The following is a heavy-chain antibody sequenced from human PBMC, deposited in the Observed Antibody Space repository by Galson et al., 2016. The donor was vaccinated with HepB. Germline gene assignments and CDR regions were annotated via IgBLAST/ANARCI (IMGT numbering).Heavy chain of an antibody. V-gene: IGHV3-48*01. J-gene: IGHJ4*02. Sequence: SLRLSCAGSGFSYSDYSINWVRQAPGKGLEWISYLSSTSTLIYYADSVKGRFTVSRDNAKNSLYLQMNSLRAEDTAVYYCARDYGDYFTDYWGQGTLVTVSS. D-gene: IGHD4-17*01. CDR1: GFSYSDYS. CDR2: LSSTSTLI. CDR3: ARDYGDYFTDY.